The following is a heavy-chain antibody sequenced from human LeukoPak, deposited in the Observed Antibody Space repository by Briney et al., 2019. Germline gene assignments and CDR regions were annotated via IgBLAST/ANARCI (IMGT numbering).Heavy chain of an antibody. V-gene: IGHV3-30-3*01. D-gene: IGHD5-12*01. J-gene: IGHJ4*02. CDR3: ARDPNSGYYPNRQLFDY. CDR2: ISYDGSSK. CDR1: GFTFSSFL. Sequence: GGSLRLSCAASGFTFSSFLMHWVRQAPGKGLEWVALISYDGSSKYYADAVKGRFTISRDNSKNTLYLQMNSLRADDTAVYYCARDPNSGYYPNRQLFDYWGEGTLVTVSS.